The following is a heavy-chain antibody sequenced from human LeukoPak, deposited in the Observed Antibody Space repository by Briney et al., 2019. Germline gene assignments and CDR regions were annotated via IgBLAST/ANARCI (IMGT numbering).Heavy chain of an antibody. CDR1: GFTFSDHY. CDR3: ARGRPYYYDSSGPYFDY. CDR2: TRNKANSYTT. V-gene: IGHV3-72*01. J-gene: IGHJ4*02. Sequence: GGSLRLSCAASGFTFSDHYMDWVRQAPGKGLEWVGRTRNKANSYTTEYAASVKGRFTISRDDSKNSLYLQMNSLKTEDTAAYYCARGRPYYYDSSGPYFDYWGQGTLVTVSS. D-gene: IGHD3-22*01.